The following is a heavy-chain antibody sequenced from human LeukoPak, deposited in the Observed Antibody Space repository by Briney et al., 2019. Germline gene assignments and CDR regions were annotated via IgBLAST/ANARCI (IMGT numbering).Heavy chain of an antibody. D-gene: IGHD3-10*01. Sequence: SETLSLTCSVSRGSISSDFWSWIRQPPGKGLEWIGYFSYSGNSNYNPSLKSRVIISLDTSKNLFSLNLTSVTAADTAIYYCARGGHAYGRNWFDPWGQGTLVTVSS. CDR1: RGSISSDF. V-gene: IGHV4-59*08. CDR3: ARGGHAYGRNWFDP. CDR2: FSYSGNS. J-gene: IGHJ5*02.